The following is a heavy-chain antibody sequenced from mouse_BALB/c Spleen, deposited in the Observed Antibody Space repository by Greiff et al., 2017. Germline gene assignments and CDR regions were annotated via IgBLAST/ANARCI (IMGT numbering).Heavy chain of an antibody. D-gene: IGHD2-2*01. J-gene: IGHJ3*01. Sequence: EVKLMESGGGLVKPGGSLKLSCAASGFTFSDYYMYWVRQTPEKRLEWVATISDGGSYTYYPDSVKGRFTISRDNAKNNLYLQMSSLKSEDTAMYYCARGWLRRGAWFAYWGQGTLVTVSA. V-gene: IGHV5-4*02. CDR3: ARGWLRRGAWFAY. CDR2: ISDGGSYT. CDR1: GFTFSDYY.